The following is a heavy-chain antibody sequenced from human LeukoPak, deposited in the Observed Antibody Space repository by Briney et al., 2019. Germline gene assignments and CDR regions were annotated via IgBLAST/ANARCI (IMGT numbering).Heavy chain of an antibody. CDR1: GFSIGSAYY. V-gene: IGHV4-38-2*02. CDR3: ARTTGTSPGRAY. J-gene: IGHJ4*02. D-gene: IGHD1-1*01. CDR2: VYHNGIT. Sequence: KASETLSLTCTVSGFSIGSAYYWGWIRQPPGKGLEWIGNVYHNGITYYNPFLKSRISISADTSQNQFSLKLSSVTAADTAVYYCARTTGTSPGRAYWGQGTLVTVSS.